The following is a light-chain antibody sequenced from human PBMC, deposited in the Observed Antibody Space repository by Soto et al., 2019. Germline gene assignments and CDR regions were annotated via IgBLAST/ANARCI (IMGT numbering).Light chain of an antibody. CDR3: QHYTNWPPWT. J-gene: IGKJ1*01. V-gene: IGKV3-15*01. Sequence: EIVMTQSPATLSVSPGERATLSCRASQSVSTNLAWYQQKPGQAPRLLIYGPSTRATGIPARFSGSGSGTEFTLTISSLQSEDFAVYYCQHYTNWPPWTFGQGTKVEIK. CDR2: GPS. CDR1: QSVSTN.